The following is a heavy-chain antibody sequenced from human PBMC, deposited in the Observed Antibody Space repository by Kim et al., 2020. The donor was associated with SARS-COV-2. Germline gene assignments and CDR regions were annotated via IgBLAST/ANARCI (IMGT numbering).Heavy chain of an antibody. V-gene: IGHV3-11*01. CDR3: ARTLMTTVTPVDY. CDR2: ISSSGSTI. Sequence: GGSLRLSCAASGFTFSDYYMSWIRQAPGKGLEWVSYISSSGSTIYYADSVKGRFTISRDNAKNSLYLQMNSLRAEDTAVYYCARTLMTTVTPVDYWGQGTLVTVSS. J-gene: IGHJ4*02. D-gene: IGHD4-17*01. CDR1: GFTFSDYY.